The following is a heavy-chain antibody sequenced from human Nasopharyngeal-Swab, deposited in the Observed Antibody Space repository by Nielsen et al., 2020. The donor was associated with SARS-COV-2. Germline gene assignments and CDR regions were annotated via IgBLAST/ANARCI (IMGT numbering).Heavy chain of an antibody. CDR3: ARGRYYGSGSYYNVKGYYYYGMDV. Sequence: SETLSLTCAVYGGSFSGYYWSWIRQPPGKGLEWIGEINHSGSTSYNPSLKGRVTISVDTSKNQFSLKVTSVTAADTAVYYCARGRYYGSGSYYNVKGYYYYGMDVWGQGTTVTVS. D-gene: IGHD3-10*01. V-gene: IGHV4-34*01. CDR1: GGSFSGYY. CDR2: INHSGST. J-gene: IGHJ6*02.